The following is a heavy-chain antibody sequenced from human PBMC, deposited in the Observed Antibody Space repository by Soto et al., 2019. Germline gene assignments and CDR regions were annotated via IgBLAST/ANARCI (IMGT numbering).Heavy chain of an antibody. Sequence: QVVLLQSGAEVKEPGSSVRVSCQVSGSTFNNFAFSWVRQAPGHGPAWMGGIVVDSNTAEYSQRFQDRVTITADTSTATLYMELGSLTFEDTAVYYCARAIKRWEVNYYFDFWGQGTLVTVSS. CDR1: GSTFNNFA. V-gene: IGHV1-69*06. CDR3: ARAIKRWEVNYYFDF. J-gene: IGHJ4*02. D-gene: IGHD1-26*01. CDR2: IVVDSNTA.